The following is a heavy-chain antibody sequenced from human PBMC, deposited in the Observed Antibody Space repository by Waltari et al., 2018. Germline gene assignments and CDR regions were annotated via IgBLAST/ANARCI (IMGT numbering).Heavy chain of an antibody. CDR1: GGSFSGYY. V-gene: IGHV4-34*01. Sequence: QVQLQQWGAGLLTPSETLSLTCAVYGGSFSGYYWRWIRPPPGKGLEWIGEINHSGSTNYNPSLKSRVTISVDTSKNQFSLKLTSMTAADTAVYYCARPTVTYYYYYYGLDVWGQVPRSPSP. J-gene: IGHJ6*02. CDR3: ARPTVTYYYYYYGLDV. CDR2: INHSGST. D-gene: IGHD4-17*01.